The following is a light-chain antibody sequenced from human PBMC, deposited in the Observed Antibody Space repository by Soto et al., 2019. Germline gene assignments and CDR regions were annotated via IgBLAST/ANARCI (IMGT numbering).Light chain of an antibody. CDR3: QQYHKWPLS. J-gene: IGKJ4*01. Sequence: EIVMTQSPATLSLSPEERATLSCRASQTVSSALAWYQQKRGQAPRLLLFGASTRAIGVPSRFSGSGSGTEFTLTISSLQSEDFATYYCQQYHKWPLSFGGGTKVEIQ. V-gene: IGKV3-15*01. CDR1: QTVSSA. CDR2: GAS.